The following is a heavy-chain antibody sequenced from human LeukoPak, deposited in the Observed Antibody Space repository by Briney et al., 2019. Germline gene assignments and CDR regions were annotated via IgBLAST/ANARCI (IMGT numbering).Heavy chain of an antibody. Sequence: PGGSLRLSCAASGFAFSTYPMHSVRPAPGTGLEWVTVISFDGTNKYYGDSVKGRFTVSRDNSNNTLFLQMNSLRAEDTAVYYCTREKGYRYGFNYYYYMDVWGKGTTVTVSS. CDR1: GFAFSTYP. CDR3: TREKGYRYGFNYYYYMDV. D-gene: IGHD5-18*01. J-gene: IGHJ6*03. V-gene: IGHV3-30*04. CDR2: ISFDGTNK.